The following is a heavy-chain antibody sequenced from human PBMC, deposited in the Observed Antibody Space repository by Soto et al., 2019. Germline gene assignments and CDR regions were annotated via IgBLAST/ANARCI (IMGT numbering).Heavy chain of an antibody. V-gene: IGHV4-4*07. CDR2: IYSDGIT. Sequence: SETLSLTCTVSGGSIIGYYWSCIRQPAGKGLEWIGRIYSDGITNYNPSLKSRVNMSVDTSKNQFSLKLTSMTAADTAMYYCARMRAAGTFDYWGQGTLVTVS. CDR1: GGSIIGYY. CDR3: ARMRAAGTFDY. D-gene: IGHD6-13*01. J-gene: IGHJ4*02.